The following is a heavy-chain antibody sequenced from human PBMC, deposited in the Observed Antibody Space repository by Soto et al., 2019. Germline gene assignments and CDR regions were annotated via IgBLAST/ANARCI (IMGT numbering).Heavy chain of an antibody. D-gene: IGHD3-3*01. CDR3: ARDFGVRFLCWFDP. CDR2: ISSSSSTI. Sequence: GGSLRLSCAASGFTFSSYSMNWVRQAPGKGLEWVSYISSSSSTIYYADSVKGRFTISRDNAKNSLYLQMNSLRAEDTAVYYCARDFGVRFLCWFDPWGQGTLVTVSS. V-gene: IGHV3-48*01. CDR1: GFTFSSYS. J-gene: IGHJ5*02.